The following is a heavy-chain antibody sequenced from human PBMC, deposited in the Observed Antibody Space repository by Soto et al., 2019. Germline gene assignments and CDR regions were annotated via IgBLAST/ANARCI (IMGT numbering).Heavy chain of an antibody. CDR3: ARVEIYYYDSSGYYAYYGMDV. V-gene: IGHV1-2*02. Sequence: EASVKVSCKASGYTFSGYYIHWLRQAPGQGLEWMGWINPNSGGTNYAQKFQGRVTMTRDTSISTAYMELSRLRSDDTAVYYCARVEIYYYDSSGYYAYYGMDVWGQGTTVTVSS. D-gene: IGHD3-22*01. J-gene: IGHJ6*02. CDR2: INPNSGGT. CDR1: GYTFSGYY.